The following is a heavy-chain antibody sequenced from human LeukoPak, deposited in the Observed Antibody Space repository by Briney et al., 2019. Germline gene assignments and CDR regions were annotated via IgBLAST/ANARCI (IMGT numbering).Heavy chain of an antibody. D-gene: IGHD4-17*01. V-gene: IGHV1-69*04. J-gene: IGHJ4*02. CDR1: GGTFSSYA. CDR3: ATMTTVDYYFDY. Sequence: SVKVSCKASGGTFSSYAISWVRQAPGQGLEWMGRIIPILGIANYAQKFQGRVTITADKSTSTACMELSSLRSEDTAVYYCATMTTVDYYFDYWGQGTLVTVSS. CDR2: IIPILGIA.